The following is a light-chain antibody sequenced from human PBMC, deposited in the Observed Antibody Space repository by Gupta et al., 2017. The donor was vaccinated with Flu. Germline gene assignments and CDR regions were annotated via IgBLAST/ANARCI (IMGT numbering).Light chain of an antibody. CDR2: YKSDSDM. CDR1: SAFIVASYR. J-gene: IGLJ3*02. V-gene: IGLV5-45*02. Sequence: AVLTQPSSPSASPGASTSLTCTFRSAFIVASYRIYWYQQKPGSPPQYLLYYKSDSDMDHGTGGPSRFSGSKDASANAGMFLSSGLQSDDEADYYCMIWYSSSTWVVGGGTKLTVL. CDR3: MIWYSSSTWV.